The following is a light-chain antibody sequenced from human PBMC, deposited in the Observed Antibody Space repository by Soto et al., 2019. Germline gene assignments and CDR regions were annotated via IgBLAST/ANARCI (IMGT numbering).Light chain of an antibody. V-gene: IGKV3-20*01. CDR3: QQSGSSPPVT. J-gene: IGKJ5*01. CDR2: GAS. CDR1: QSVSSSY. Sequence: EIVLTQSPGTLSFSPGEIATLSCRASQSVSSSYLAWYQQKPGQAPRLLIYGASGRASGIPDRFSGSGSGTAFTLTISRLEPEDFGVYYCQQSGSSPPVTFGQGTRLEIK.